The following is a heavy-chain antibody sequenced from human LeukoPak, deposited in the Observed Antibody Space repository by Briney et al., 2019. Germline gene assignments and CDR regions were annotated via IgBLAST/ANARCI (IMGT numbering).Heavy chain of an antibody. CDR1: GFTCSSYW. J-gene: IGHJ4*02. V-gene: IGHV3-7*03. D-gene: IGHD1-1*01. CDR2: IKQDGSEK. Sequence: GGSLRLSCAASGFTCSSYWMTWVRQAPGKGLDWVANIKQDGSEKYFVDSVKGRFTISRDNAKSALYLQMNSLRAEDTAVYYCARGGSRHPSPEDYWGQGTLVTVSS. CDR3: ARGGSRHPSPEDY.